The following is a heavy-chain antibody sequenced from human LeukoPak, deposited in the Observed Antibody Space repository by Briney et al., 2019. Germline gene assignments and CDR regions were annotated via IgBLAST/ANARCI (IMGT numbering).Heavy chain of an antibody. D-gene: IGHD3-3*01. CDR1: GFTFSNYA. J-gene: IGHJ4*02. CDR2: ISGSGGST. CDR3: ATGLVGYDFWSGYRLDY. Sequence: GGSLRLSCAASGFTFSNYAMSWVRQAPGKGLEWVSAISGSGGSTYYADSVKGRLTISRDNSKNTLYLQTNSLRAEDTAVYYCATGLVGYDFWSGYRLDYWGQGTLVTVSS. V-gene: IGHV3-23*01.